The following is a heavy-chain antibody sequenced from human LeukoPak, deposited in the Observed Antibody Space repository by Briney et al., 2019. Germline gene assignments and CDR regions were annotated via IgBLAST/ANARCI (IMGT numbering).Heavy chain of an antibody. CDR1: GFTFSSYT. D-gene: IGHD2-21*02. V-gene: IGHV3-21*01. CDR3: ARDRGGRVVVTATYFDS. J-gene: IGHJ4*02. Sequence: GGSLRLSCAASGFTFSSYTINWVRQPPGTGLEWFTSINSGSNYIFYADSVKGRFTISRDNGKNSLSLQMNSLRAEDTAVYYCARDRGGRVVVTATYFDSWGQGTLVTVSS. CDR2: INSGSNYI.